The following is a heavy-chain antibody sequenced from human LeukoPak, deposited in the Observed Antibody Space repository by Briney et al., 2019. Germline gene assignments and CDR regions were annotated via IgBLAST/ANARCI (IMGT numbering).Heavy chain of an antibody. J-gene: IGHJ3*02. V-gene: IGHV3-7*01. Sequence: GGSLRLSCAASGFAFSDYWMTWVRQAPGKGLEWVAHINQDGSKEHYMDSVKARFTTSRDNAKNSLSLQMNSLRAEDTAVYYCARESSAIAAVGASAFDIWGQGTMVTVSS. CDR3: ARESSAIAAVGASAFDI. CDR2: INQDGSKE. CDR1: GFAFSDYW. D-gene: IGHD6-13*01.